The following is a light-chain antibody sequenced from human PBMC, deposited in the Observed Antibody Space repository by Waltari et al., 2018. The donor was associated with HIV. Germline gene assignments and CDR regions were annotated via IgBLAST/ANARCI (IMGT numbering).Light chain of an antibody. CDR2: EVT. V-gene: IGLV2-23*02. CDR1: NSDVESYNL. Sequence: QSALTQPASVSGSPGQSITISCTGTNSDVESYNLVSWYQQHPGKAPKLLIYEVTKRPSGVSSRFSASKSGNTASLTISGLQAEDEADYHCCSYAGSYTWVFGGGTKLTVL. J-gene: IGLJ3*02. CDR3: CSYAGSYTWV.